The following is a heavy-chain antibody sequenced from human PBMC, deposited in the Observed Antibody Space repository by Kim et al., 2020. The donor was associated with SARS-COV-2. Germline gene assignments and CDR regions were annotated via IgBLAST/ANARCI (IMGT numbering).Heavy chain of an antibody. D-gene: IGHD3-10*01. CDR3: ARDYYYYGSGSYQA. Sequence: SETLSLTCTVSGFSISTGYSWGWIRQPPGKGLEWVGICYHSGSTYYNPSLKSRVTISVDTSTNQFSLKLTPVTAADTAVYYCARDYYYYGSGSYQAWGEGTLVTVSS. CDR2: CYHSGST. V-gene: IGHV4-38-2*02. J-gene: IGHJ5*02. CDR1: GFSISTGYS.